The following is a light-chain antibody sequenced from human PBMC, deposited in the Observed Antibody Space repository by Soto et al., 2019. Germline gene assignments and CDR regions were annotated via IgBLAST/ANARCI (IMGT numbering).Light chain of an antibody. CDR3: QLYGSSPPSIT. V-gene: IGKV3-20*01. CDR2: AAS. J-gene: IGKJ5*01. Sequence: EIVLTQSPGTLSLSPGERATLSCRASQSVSSNYLAWYQQKPGQAPRLLLYAASYRAGGIPDRFSGSGSGTDFTRTISRLEPEDFAVYYCQLYGSSPPSITFGQGTRLEI. CDR1: QSVSSNY.